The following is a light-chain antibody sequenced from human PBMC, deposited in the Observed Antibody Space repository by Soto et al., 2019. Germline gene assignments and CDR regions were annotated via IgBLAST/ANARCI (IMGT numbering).Light chain of an antibody. J-gene: IGKJ5*01. Sequence: EIVLTQSPATLSLSPGERATLSCRASQSVSSYLAWYQQKPGQAPRLLIYDASNRATGIPARFGGSGSGTDFTLTISSLEHEDFAVYYCQQRSNWPRLFGQGTRLEIK. CDR2: DAS. CDR3: QQRSNWPRL. CDR1: QSVSSY. V-gene: IGKV3-11*01.